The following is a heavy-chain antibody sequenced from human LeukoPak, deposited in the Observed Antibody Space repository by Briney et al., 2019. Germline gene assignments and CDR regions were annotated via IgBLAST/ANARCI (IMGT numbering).Heavy chain of an antibody. CDR1: GFTFSKYA. V-gene: IGHV3-23*01. D-gene: IGHD5-18*01. CDR3: AKDTTGGYSYGPGGYCYYYYYMDV. CDR2: ISGSGGST. J-gene: IGHJ6*03. Sequence: GGSLRLSCAASGFTFSKYAMSWVRQAPGKGLEWVSGISGSGGSTYYADSVKGRFTISRDNSKNTLYLQMNSLRAEDTAVYYCAKDTTGGYSYGPGGYCYYYYYMDVWGKGTTVTVSS.